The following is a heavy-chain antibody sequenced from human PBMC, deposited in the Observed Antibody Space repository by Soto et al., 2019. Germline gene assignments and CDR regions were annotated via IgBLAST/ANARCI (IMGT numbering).Heavy chain of an antibody. J-gene: IGHJ4*02. CDR2: MSYDGSHK. V-gene: IGHV3-30*18. CDR1: GVRLRSNG. D-gene: IGHD5-18*01. Sequence: GGCLRLSRAASGVRLRSNGVDWVRQETGKGLEWVAVMSYDGSHKYYADSVKGRFTISRDNSKDTLYLQMNSLRPEDTALYYCAKDPGGVQLWDFFDYWGQGTLVTVSS. CDR3: AKDPGGVQLWDFFDY.